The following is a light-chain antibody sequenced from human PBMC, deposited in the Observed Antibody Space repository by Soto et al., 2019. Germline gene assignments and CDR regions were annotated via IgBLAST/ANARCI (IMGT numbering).Light chain of an antibody. CDR2: VTGDGGH. J-gene: IGLJ2*01. V-gene: IGLV4-69*01. CDR3: QTWGPGIRV. CDR1: SGHSHYS. Sequence: QPVLTQSPSASASLGASVKLTCTLSSGHSHYSIAWHQQQPEKGPRFLMKVTGDGGHNKEDGIPDRFSGSSSGAERYLTISSLQSKDEADYYCQTWGPGIRVFGGGTKLTVL.